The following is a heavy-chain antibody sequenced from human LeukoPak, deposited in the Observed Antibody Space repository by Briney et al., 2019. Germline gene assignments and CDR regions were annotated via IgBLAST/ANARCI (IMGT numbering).Heavy chain of an antibody. CDR3: TTGDSSSWYYFDY. D-gene: IGHD6-13*01. Sequence: ASVKVSCKASGYTFTGYYMLWVRQAPGQGLEWMGWINPNSGGTNYAQKFQGRVTMTRDTSISTAYMELSRLRSDDTAVYYCTTGDSSSWYYFDYWGQGSLVTVSS. V-gene: IGHV1-2*02. CDR1: GYTFTGYY. CDR2: INPNSGGT. J-gene: IGHJ4*02.